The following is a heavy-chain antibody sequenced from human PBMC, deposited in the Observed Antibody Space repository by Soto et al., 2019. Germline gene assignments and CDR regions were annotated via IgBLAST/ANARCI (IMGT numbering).Heavy chain of an antibody. J-gene: IGHJ6*02. V-gene: IGHV1-46*01. CDR2: IHPDGGHT. Sequence: QVQLVQSGAEVKKPGASVKVSCKASGYTFTNYYVQWVRQAPGQGLEWLGVIHPDGGHTTYSQKFQDRVTITRDTTASTAYMELSSLRSEDTAVYYCARESGDIVVVPAATEDYGMDVWGQGTTVTVSS. CDR3: ARESGDIVVVPAATEDYGMDV. CDR1: GYTFTNYY. D-gene: IGHD2-2*01.